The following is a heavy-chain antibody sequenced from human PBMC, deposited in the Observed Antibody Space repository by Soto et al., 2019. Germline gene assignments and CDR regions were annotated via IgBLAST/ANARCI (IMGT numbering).Heavy chain of an antibody. CDR1: GFSFGNYG. D-gene: IGHD6-19*01. Sequence: QVQLVESGGGMVLPGRSLRLSCAAAGFSFGNYGMHWVRQAPGEGLEGVALISHDAKNAYYADSVQGRFTISRDNSKRMLYLQMNSLRPEDSGIYYCVKTDGGSGWGGDFRGQGTLVTVSS. CDR3: VKTDGGSGWGGDF. CDR2: ISHDAKNA. V-gene: IGHV3-30*18. J-gene: IGHJ4*02.